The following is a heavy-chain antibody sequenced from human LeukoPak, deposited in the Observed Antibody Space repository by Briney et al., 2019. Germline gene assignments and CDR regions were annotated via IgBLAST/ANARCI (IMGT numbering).Heavy chain of an antibody. D-gene: IGHD4-17*01. CDR3: ANTDGYGDYLGAFDI. J-gene: IGHJ3*02. Sequence: GGSLRLSCAASGFTFSSYAVSWVRQAPGKGLEWVSAISGSGGSTYYADSVKGRFTISRDNSKNTLYLQMNSLRAEDTAVYYCANTDGYGDYLGAFDIWGQGTMVTVSS. CDR1: GFTFSSYA. V-gene: IGHV3-23*01. CDR2: ISGSGGST.